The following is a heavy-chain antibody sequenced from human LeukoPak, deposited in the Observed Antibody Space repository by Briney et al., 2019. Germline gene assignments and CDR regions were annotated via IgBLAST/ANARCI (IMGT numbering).Heavy chain of an antibody. J-gene: IGHJ3*02. D-gene: IGHD2-21*02. V-gene: IGHV4-34*01. CDR1: GGSFSGYY. Sequence: SETLSLTCAVYGGSFSGYYWSWIRQPPGKGLEWIGEINHSGSTNYNPSLKSRVTISVDTSKNQFSLKLSSVTAADTAVYYCARGPWHIVVVTWGDAFDIWGQGTMVTVSS. CDR2: INHSGST. CDR3: ARGPWHIVVVTWGDAFDI.